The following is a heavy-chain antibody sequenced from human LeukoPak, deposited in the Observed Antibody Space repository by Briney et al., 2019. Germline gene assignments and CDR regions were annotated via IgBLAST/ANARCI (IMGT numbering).Heavy chain of an antibody. J-gene: IGHJ4*02. CDR3: ATTTVVTNFDY. V-gene: IGHV1-2*02. Sequence: ASVKVPCKASGYTFTGYYMHWVRQAPGQGLEWMGWINPNSGGTNYAQKFQGRVTMTRDTSISTAYMELSRLRSHDTAVYYCATTTVVTNFDYWGQGTLVTVSS. D-gene: IGHD4-23*01. CDR2: INPNSGGT. CDR1: GYTFTGYY.